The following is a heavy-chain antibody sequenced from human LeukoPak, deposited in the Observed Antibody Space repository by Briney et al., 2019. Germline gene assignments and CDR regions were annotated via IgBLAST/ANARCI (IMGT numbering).Heavy chain of an antibody. D-gene: IGHD6-13*01. V-gene: IGHV1-8*01. CDR2: MNPNSGNT. Sequence: ASVKVSCKASGYTFTSSDINWVRQATGQGLEWMGWMNPNSGNTGYAQKLQGRVTMTTDTSTSTAYMELRSLRSDDTAVYYCARVRKYSSSWYGGSWFDPWGQGTLVTVSS. CDR1: GYTFTSSD. J-gene: IGHJ5*02. CDR3: ARVRKYSSSWYGGSWFDP.